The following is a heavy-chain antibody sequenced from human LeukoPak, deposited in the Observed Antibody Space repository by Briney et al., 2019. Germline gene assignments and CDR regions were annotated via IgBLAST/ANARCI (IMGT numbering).Heavy chain of an antibody. J-gene: IGHJ4*02. D-gene: IGHD6-13*01. Sequence: SETLSLTCAVYGGSFSGYYWSWIRQPPGKGLEWIGEINHSGSTNYNPSLKSRVTISVDTSKNQFSLKLSSVTAADTAVYYCARVAGIPPGIAAAGIDYWGQGTLVTVSS. CDR1: GGSFSGYY. V-gene: IGHV4-34*01. CDR2: INHSGST. CDR3: ARVAGIPPGIAAAGIDY.